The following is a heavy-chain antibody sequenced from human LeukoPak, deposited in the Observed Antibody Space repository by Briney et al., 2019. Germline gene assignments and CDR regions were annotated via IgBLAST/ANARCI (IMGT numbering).Heavy chain of an antibody. Sequence: SETLSLTCAVYGGSFSGYYWSWIRQPAGKGLEWIGRIYTSGSTNYNPSLKSRVTMSVDTSKNQFSLKLSSVTAADTAVYYCARDLHCSSTSCHENYFDYWGQGTLVTVSS. J-gene: IGHJ4*02. CDR2: IYTSGST. CDR3: ARDLHCSSTSCHENYFDY. CDR1: GGSFSGYY. V-gene: IGHV4-4*07. D-gene: IGHD2-2*01.